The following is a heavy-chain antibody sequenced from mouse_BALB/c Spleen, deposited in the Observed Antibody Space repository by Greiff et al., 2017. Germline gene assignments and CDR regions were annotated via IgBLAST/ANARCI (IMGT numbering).Heavy chain of an antibody. CDR1: GYSITSDYA. CDR2: ISYSGST. D-gene: IGHD2-4*01. Sequence: EVQRVESGPGLVKPSQSLSLTCTVTGYSITSDYAWNWIRQFPGNKLEWMGYISYSGSTSYNPSLKSRISITRDTSKNQFFLQLNSVTTEDTATYYCAKRAMITKYAMDYWGQGTSVTVSS. V-gene: IGHV3-2*02. CDR3: AKRAMITKYAMDY. J-gene: IGHJ4*01.